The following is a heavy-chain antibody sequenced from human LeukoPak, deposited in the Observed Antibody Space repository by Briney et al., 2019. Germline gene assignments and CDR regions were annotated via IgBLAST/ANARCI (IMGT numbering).Heavy chain of an antibody. CDR1: GGSISSSSYY. V-gene: IGHV4-39*07. CDR2: IYYSGST. J-gene: IGHJ4*02. Sequence: SETLSLTCTVSGGSISSSSYYWGWIRQPPGKGLEWIGSIYYSGSTYYNPSLKSRGTISVDTSKNQFSLKLSSVTAADTAVYYCARRKANFDYWGQGTLVTVSS. CDR3: ARRKANFDY.